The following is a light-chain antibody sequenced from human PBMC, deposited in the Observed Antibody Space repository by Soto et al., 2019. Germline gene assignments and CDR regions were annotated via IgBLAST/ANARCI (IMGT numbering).Light chain of an antibody. V-gene: IGKV3-20*01. CDR1: QSVSSSY. CDR2: GAS. Sequence: EIVLTQSPGTLSLSPGERATLSCRASQSVSSSYLAWYQQKPGQAPRLLIYGASSRATGIPDRFSGSGSGTDVTLTISRLEPEDFAVYYCQQYGSSPTTFGQGNKVEI. J-gene: IGKJ1*01. CDR3: QQYGSSPTT.